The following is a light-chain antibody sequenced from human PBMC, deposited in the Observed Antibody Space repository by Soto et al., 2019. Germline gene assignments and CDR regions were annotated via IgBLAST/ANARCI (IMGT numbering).Light chain of an antibody. Sequence: EIVLTQSPATLSLSPGERATLSCRASQSVSSDLAWYQQKPGQAPRLLIYDASNRATGIPARFSGSGSGTDFPLTISSLEPEDFAVYYCQQRSNWPPTFGGGTKVEIK. CDR2: DAS. CDR1: QSVSSD. J-gene: IGKJ4*01. CDR3: QQRSNWPPT. V-gene: IGKV3-11*01.